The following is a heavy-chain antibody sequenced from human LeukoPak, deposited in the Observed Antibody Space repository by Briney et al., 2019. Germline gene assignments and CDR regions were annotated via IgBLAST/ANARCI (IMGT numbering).Heavy chain of an antibody. CDR2: FYSTGST. V-gene: IGHV4-39*01. D-gene: IGHD6-19*01. CDR1: GASIGSGNYF. CDR3: ALLAVASDFDY. J-gene: IGHJ4*02. Sequence: PSETLSLTCSVSGASIGSGNYFWDWIRQPPGQGLEWIGTFYSTGSTYQNPSLKSRITISEDTSNNEFSLSLTSVTAADTAVYYCALLAVASDFDYWGQGALVTVSS.